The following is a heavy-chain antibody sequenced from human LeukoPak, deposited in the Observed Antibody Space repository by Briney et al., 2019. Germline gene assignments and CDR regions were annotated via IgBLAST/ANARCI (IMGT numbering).Heavy chain of an antibody. D-gene: IGHD6-19*01. CDR1: GYTFTYYG. J-gene: IGHJ4*02. CDR3: ARGGSGWSRDY. CDR2: ISPDTGNA. Sequence: AASVKVSCKASGYTFTYYGLGWVRQAPGQELEWMGWISPDTGNAHYEQEFQGRVTMTTDTSTSTAYMELSSLRSDDTAVYYCARGGSGWSRDYWGQGTLVTVFS. V-gene: IGHV1-18*01.